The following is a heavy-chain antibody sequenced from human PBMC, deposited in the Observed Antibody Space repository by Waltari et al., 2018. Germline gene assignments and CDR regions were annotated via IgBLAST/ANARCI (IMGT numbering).Heavy chain of an antibody. CDR1: GFTFSRYW. J-gene: IGHJ4*02. CDR3: AKSMGFEY. V-gene: IGHV3-7*01. D-gene: IGHD1-26*01. Sequence: EVQLVESGGGLVQPGGSLRLSCGASGFTFSRYWMSWVRQTPGKGLEWVANINYDGSQKYYVDSVKGRFTISRDNAKNSVYLQMDSLRVEDTAVYYCAKSMGFEYWGQGTLITVSS. CDR2: INYDGSQK.